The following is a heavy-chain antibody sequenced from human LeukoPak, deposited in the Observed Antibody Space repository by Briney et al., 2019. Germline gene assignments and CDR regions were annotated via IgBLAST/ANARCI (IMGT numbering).Heavy chain of an antibody. D-gene: IGHD3-10*01. CDR3: AAPMVRGVIFAAFDI. Sequence: GGSLRLSCAASGFTFSSYAMHWVRQAPGKGLEWVAVISYDGSNKYYADSVKGRFTISRDNSKNTLYMQMSSLTAEDTAVYYCAAPMVRGVIFAAFDIWGQGTMVTVSS. CDR2: ISYDGSNK. CDR1: GFTFSSYA. J-gene: IGHJ3*02. V-gene: IGHV3-30*15.